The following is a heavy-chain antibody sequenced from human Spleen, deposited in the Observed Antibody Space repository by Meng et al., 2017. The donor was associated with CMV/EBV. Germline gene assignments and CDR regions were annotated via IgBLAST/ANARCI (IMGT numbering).Heavy chain of an antibody. V-gene: IGHV4-59*01. CDR1: GGSISSYY. CDR2: ISDRGRT. Sequence: SETLSLTCTVSGGSISSYYWSWIRQPPGKALEWIGYISDRGRTNYNPSLRSRVTMSVDTSKNHFSLKLSSLTAADTAVYYCARNEGVFDYWGQGTLVTVSS. J-gene: IGHJ4*02. D-gene: IGHD1-1*01. CDR3: ARNEGVFDY.